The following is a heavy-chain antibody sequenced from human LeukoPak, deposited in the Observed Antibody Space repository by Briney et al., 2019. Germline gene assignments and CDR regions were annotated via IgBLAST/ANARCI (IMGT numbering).Heavy chain of an antibody. V-gene: IGHV4-59*01. J-gene: IGHJ4*02. CDR3: VRPSIGRRTVCY. Sequence: PSETLSLTCSVAGGFISSVYWSWIRQPPGKGLEWIGYVYDSGSSNYNPSLKSRVTMSVDTSKNQFSLKLSSVTAADTAVDYCVRPSIGRRTVCYWGQGTLVTVSS. D-gene: IGHD3-16*01. CDR2: VYDSGSS. CDR1: GGFISSVY.